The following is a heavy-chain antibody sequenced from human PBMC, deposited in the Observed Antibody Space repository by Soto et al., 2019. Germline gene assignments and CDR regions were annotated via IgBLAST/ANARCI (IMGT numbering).Heavy chain of an antibody. Sequence: EVQLVESGGGLVQPGRSLRLSCVASGLSFKNYAMHWVRQAPGKGLEWVSGVSWNSGNIGYADSVKGRFTISRDNAKNSLYLKMNSLRAEDTALYYCAKLEGAFDIWGQGTMVTVSS. V-gene: IGHV3-9*01. J-gene: IGHJ3*02. CDR3: AKLEGAFDI. CDR1: GLSFKNYA. CDR2: VSWNSGNI.